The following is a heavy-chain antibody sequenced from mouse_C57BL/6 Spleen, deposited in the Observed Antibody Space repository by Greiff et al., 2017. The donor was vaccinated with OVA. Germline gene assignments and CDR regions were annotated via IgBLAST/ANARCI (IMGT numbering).Heavy chain of an antibody. V-gene: IGHV2-3*01. Sequence: VQLKQSGPGLVAPSQSLSITCTVSGFSLTSYGVRWVRQPPGKGLEWLGVLWGDGSTNYHSALISRLSISKDNSKSQVFLKLNSLQTDDTATYDCAKEGLGRGYAYWGKGTLVTVAA. CDR1: GFSLTSYG. CDR2: LWGDGST. J-gene: IGHJ3*01. D-gene: IGHD4-1*01. CDR3: AKEGLGRGYAY.